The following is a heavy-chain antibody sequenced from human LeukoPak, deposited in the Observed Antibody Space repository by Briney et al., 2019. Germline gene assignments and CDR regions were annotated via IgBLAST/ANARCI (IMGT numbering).Heavy chain of an antibody. V-gene: IGHV3-30*02. CDR1: GFTFSSYA. Sequence: GGSLRLSCAASGFTFSSYAMSWVRQAPGKGLEWVAFIRYDGSNKYYADSVKGRFTISRDNSKNTLYLQMNSLRAEDTAVYYCAKVLTRIAAAATDYWGQGTLVTVSS. CDR2: IRYDGSNK. J-gene: IGHJ4*02. D-gene: IGHD6-13*01. CDR3: AKVLTRIAAAATDY.